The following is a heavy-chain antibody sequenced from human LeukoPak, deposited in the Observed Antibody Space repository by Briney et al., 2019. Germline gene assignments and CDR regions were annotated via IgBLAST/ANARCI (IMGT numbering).Heavy chain of an antibody. D-gene: IGHD3-10*01. CDR2: IYYSGST. V-gene: IGHV4-30-4*08. Sequence: PSQTLSLTCTVSGGSISSGDYYWSWIRQPPGKGLEWIGYIYYSGSTYYNPSLMSRVTISVDTSKNQFSLKLSSVTAADTAVYYCARDRRIPDYYGSGSYSSYGMDVWGQGTTVTVSS. CDR1: GGSISSGDYY. J-gene: IGHJ6*02. CDR3: ARDRRIPDYYGSGSYSSYGMDV.